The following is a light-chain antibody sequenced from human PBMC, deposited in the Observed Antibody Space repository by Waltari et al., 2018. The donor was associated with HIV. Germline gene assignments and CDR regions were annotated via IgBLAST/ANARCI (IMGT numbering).Light chain of an antibody. CDR3: SSYTSSSTLEV. V-gene: IGLV2-14*03. Sequence: QSALTQPASVSGSPGQSITISCTGTSSDVGGYNSVSWYQQHPGKAPKLMIYDVSNRPSGVSNRCSGSTSGNTASLTISGLQAEYEADYYCSSYTSSSTLEVFGVGTKLTVL. CDR1: SSDVGGYNS. J-gene: IGLJ3*02. CDR2: DVS.